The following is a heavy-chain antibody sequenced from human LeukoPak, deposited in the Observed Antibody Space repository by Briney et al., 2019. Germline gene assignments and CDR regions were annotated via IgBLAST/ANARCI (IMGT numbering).Heavy chain of an antibody. CDR3: AKDISYCSGGACYAATFDI. CDR1: GFTFGDSA. CDR2: ISGDGGTT. J-gene: IGHJ3*02. D-gene: IGHD2-15*01. Sequence: PGGSLRLSCAASGFTFGDSAMHWVRQAPGKGLEWVSLISGDGGTTYYADSVKSRFTISRDNSKNSLYLQMKSLRTEDSALYYCAKDISYCSGGACYAATFDIWGQGTMVTVSS. V-gene: IGHV3-43*02.